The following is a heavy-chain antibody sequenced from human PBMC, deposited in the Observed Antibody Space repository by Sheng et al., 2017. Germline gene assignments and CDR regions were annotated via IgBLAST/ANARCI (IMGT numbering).Heavy chain of an antibody. J-gene: IGHJ6*03. CDR1: GGTFSSYA. V-gene: IGHV1-69*05. CDR2: IIPIFGTA. D-gene: IGHD2-2*01. CDR3: ATTTTYPDSQLLTYYYYYMDV. Sequence: QVQLVQSGAEVKKPGSSVKVSCKASGGTFSSYAISWVRQAPGQGLEWMGGIIPIFGTANYAQKFQGRVTITTDESTSTAYMELSSLRSEDTAVYYCATTTTYPDSQLLTYYYYYMDVWGKGTTVTVSS.